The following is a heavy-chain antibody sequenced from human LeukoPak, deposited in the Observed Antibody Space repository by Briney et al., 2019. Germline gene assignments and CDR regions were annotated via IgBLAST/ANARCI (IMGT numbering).Heavy chain of an antibody. J-gene: IGHJ3*02. D-gene: IGHD5-24*01. CDR1: GGSISSYY. CDR3: ARDARDGYNRLKKGAFDI. V-gene: IGHV4-59*01. CDR2: IYYSVST. Sequence: SETLSLTCTVSGGSISSYYWSWIRQPPGKGLEWIGYIYYSVSTTYTPSHKSRVTISVDTSKTQFSLKLSSVTAADTAVYYCARDARDGYNRLKKGAFDIWGQGTMVTVSS.